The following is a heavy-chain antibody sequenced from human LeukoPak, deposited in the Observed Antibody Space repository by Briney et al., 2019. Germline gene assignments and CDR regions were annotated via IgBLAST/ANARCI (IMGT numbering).Heavy chain of an antibody. V-gene: IGHV3-23*01. CDR3: AKGAYDYIEMGYFDY. D-gene: IGHD5-12*01. Sequence: PGGSLRLSCAASGFSISNSAMSWVRQAPGKGLEWVSLIVASSGSTFYADSVNGRFTISRDSSKHTLYLQMTSLRAEDMAVYYCAKGAYDYIEMGYFDYWGQGTLVTVSS. CDR1: GFSISNSA. CDR2: IVASSGST. J-gene: IGHJ4*02.